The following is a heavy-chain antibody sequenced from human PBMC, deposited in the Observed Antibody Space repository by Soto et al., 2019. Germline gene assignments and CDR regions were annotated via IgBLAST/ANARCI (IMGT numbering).Heavy chain of an antibody. CDR3: AKARGYYYDSSGYYYGPPDAFDI. Sequence: GGSLRLSCAASGFTFSSYAMSWVRQAPGKGLEWVSAISGSGGSTYYADSVKGRFTISRDNSKNTLYLQMNSLRAEDTAVYYCAKARGYYYDSSGYYYGPPDAFDIWGQGTMVTVSS. J-gene: IGHJ3*02. CDR2: ISGSGGST. D-gene: IGHD3-22*01. CDR1: GFTFSSYA. V-gene: IGHV3-23*01.